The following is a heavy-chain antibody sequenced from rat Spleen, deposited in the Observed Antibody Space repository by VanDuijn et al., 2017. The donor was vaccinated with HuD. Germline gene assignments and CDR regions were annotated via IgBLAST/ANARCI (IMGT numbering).Heavy chain of an antibody. J-gene: IGHJ2*01. CDR1: GFTFSNYD. V-gene: IGHV5-7*01. D-gene: IGHD1-4*01. CDR3: AREAGIPFHYFDY. Sequence: EVQLVESGGGLVQPGRSMKLSCAASGFTFSNYDMAWVRQAPKKGLEWVATISYDGRSTYYRDSVKGRFTISRDDAKNTLYLQMDSLRSEDTATYYCAREAGIPFHYFDYWGQGVMVTVSS. CDR2: ISYDGRST.